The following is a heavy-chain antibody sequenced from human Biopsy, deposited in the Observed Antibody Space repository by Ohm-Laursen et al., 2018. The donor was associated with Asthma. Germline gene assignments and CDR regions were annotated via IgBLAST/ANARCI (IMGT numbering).Heavy chain of an antibody. J-gene: IGHJ3*02. CDR3: ARDYGDYVWRAFDI. V-gene: IGHV4-30-2*01. CDR1: GGSISSGDYS. D-gene: IGHD4-17*01. Sequence: SQTLSLTCPVSGGSISSGDYSWSWIRQPPGKSLEWIGFISPSGNTYYSPSLKSRLTISVERSKNQFSLRLSSVTAADTAMYYCARDYGDYVWRAFDIWGQGTMVTVSS. CDR2: ISPSGNT.